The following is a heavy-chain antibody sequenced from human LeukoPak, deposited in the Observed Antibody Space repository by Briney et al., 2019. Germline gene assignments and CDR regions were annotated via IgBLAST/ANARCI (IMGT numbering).Heavy chain of an antibody. CDR3: ARGSAHLGWSGYYKPDYYYYGMDV. CDR1: GGSFSGYY. D-gene: IGHD3-3*01. V-gene: IGHV4-34*01. J-gene: IGHJ6*02. CDR2: INHSGST. Sequence: SETLSLTCAVYGGSFSGYYWSWIRQPPGKGLEWIGEINHSGSTNYNPPLKSRVTISVDTSKNQFSLKLSSVTAADTAVYYCARGSAHLGWSGYYKPDYYYYGMDVWGQGTTVTVSS.